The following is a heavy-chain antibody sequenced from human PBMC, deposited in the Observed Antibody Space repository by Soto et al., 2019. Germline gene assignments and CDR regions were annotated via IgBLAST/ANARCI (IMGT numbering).Heavy chain of an antibody. D-gene: IGHD6-13*01. CDR3: TRARSSTRISVDY. V-gene: IGHV3-49*03. CDR1: GFTFGDYA. CDR2: IRSKAYGGTT. J-gene: IGHJ4*02. Sequence: PGGSLRLSCTASGFTFGDYAMSWFRQAPGKGLEWVGFIRSKAYGGTTEYAASVKGRFTISRDDSKSIAYLQMNSLKTEDTAVYYCTRARSSTRISVDYWGQGTLVTVSS.